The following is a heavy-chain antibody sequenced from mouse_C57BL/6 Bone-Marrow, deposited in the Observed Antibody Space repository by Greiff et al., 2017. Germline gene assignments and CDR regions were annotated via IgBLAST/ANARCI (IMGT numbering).Heavy chain of an antibody. CDR1: GYTFTSYW. CDR2: IYPRSGNT. V-gene: IGHV1-81*01. Sequence: QVQLQQPGTELVKPGASVKLSCKASGYTFTSYWMHWVKQRTGQGLEWIGEIYPRSGNTYYNEKFKGKATLTADKSSSTAYMELRSLTSEDSAVYFCARGDYYAMDYWGQGTSVTVSS. J-gene: IGHJ4*01. CDR3: ARGDYYAMDY.